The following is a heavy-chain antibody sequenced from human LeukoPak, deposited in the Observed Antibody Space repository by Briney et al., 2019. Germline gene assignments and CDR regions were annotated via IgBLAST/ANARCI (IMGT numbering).Heavy chain of an antibody. Sequence: ASVKVSCKASGHTFTSYGISWVRQAPGQGLEWMGWISAYNGNTNYAQKLQGRVTMTTDTSTSTAYMELRSLRSDDTAVYYCARDASGIVGATTFDYWGQGTLVTVSS. CDR1: GHTFTSYG. D-gene: IGHD1-26*01. CDR3: ARDASGIVGATTFDY. J-gene: IGHJ4*02. V-gene: IGHV1-18*01. CDR2: ISAYNGNT.